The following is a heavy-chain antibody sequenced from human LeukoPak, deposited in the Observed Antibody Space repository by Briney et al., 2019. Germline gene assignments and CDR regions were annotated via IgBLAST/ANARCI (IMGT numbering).Heavy chain of an antibody. Sequence: GESLKISWQGSGSPFSNHWIGWVRPVPGRGLEGMGIIYPGDSDTRYSPSLQGQVPISADKSITTAYIQWSSLKASDTAMYFCAKSGGSRPLYFAYWGQGALVTVSS. CDR3: AKSGGSRPLYFAY. D-gene: IGHD2-15*01. CDR2: IYPGDSDT. J-gene: IGHJ4*02. V-gene: IGHV5-51*01. CDR1: GSPFSNHW.